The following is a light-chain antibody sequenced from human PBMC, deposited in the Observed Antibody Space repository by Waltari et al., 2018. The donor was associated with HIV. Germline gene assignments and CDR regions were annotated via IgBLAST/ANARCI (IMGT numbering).Light chain of an antibody. J-gene: IGLJ2*01. CDR1: RGASSRA. Sequence: QPVLTPSPPAPSSLGAPVRLPCTLSRGASSRAIAWPPQEPDKGPRFLMKVTAAGRTNKGGGIPYRFSGSSSGAERYLTISSLQSDDEADYYCQTWGNGTYVVFGGGTKVTVL. V-gene: IGLV4-69*02. CDR3: QTWGNGTYVV. CDR2: VTAAGRT.